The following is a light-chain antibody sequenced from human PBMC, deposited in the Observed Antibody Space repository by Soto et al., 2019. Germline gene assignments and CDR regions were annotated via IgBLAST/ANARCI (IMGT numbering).Light chain of an antibody. CDR1: QSVSSY. CDR2: GAS. V-gene: IGKV3-15*01. Sequence: EIVSTQSPGTPSLSPGERATLSCRASQSVSSYLAWYQQKPSQAPRLLIYGASTRATGIPARFSGSGSGTEFTLTISSLQSEDFAVYYCQQYNNWPPITFGQGTRLEIK. CDR3: QQYNNWPPIT. J-gene: IGKJ5*01.